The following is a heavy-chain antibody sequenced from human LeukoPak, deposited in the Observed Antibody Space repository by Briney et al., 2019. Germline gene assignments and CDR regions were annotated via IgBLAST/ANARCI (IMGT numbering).Heavy chain of an antibody. J-gene: IGHJ5*02. CDR2: INPNSGGT. D-gene: IGHD6-13*01. CDR1: GYTFTGYY. CDR3: AKNMKDSSSWYDWFHP. V-gene: IGHV1-2*02. Sequence: ASVKVSCKASGYTFTGYYMHWVRQAPGQGLEWMGWINPNSGGTNYAQKFQGRVTMTRDTSISTAYMELSRLKSDDTAVYYCAKNMKDSSSWYDWFHPWGQGTLVTVSS.